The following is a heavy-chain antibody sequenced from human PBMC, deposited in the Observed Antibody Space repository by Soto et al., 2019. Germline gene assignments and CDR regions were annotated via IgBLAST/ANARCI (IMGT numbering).Heavy chain of an antibody. CDR3: AKAPWELLETNWFDP. D-gene: IGHD1-26*01. J-gene: IGHJ5*02. Sequence: PGGSLRLSCAASGFTFSRYAMSWVRQAPGKGLEWVSGISGSGAGTYYADSVKGRFTISRDNSKNTLYLQMNSLRAEDTAVYYCAKAPWELLETNWFDPWGQGTLVTVSS. V-gene: IGHV3-23*01. CDR1: GFTFSRYA. CDR2: ISGSGAGT.